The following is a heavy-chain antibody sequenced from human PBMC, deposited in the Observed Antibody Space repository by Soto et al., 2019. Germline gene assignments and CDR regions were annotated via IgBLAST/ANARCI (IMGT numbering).Heavy chain of an antibody. CDR1: GFTFSSSG. CDR3: AKDHSDDSSGYYSWSNPSGLDY. J-gene: IGHJ4*02. D-gene: IGHD3-22*01. V-gene: IGHV3-30*18. CDR2: ISYDGSNK. Sequence: GGSLRLSCAASGFTFSSSGMHWVRQAPGKGLEWVAVISYDGSNKYYADSVKGRFTISRDNSKNTLYLQMNSLRAEDTAVYYCAKDHSDDSSGYYSWSNPSGLDYWGQGTLVTVSS.